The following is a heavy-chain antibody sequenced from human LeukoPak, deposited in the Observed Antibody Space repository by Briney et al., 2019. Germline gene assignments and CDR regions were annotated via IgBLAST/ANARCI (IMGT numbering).Heavy chain of an antibody. Sequence: PSETLSLTCSVNGESFSHFYWAWIRQPPGKGLEWIGEINHSGSTNYNPSPKSRVTISVDTSKNQFSLKLSSVTAADTAVYYCAREGRWLQFYYFDYWGQGTLVTVSS. CDR1: GESFSHFY. CDR2: INHSGST. V-gene: IGHV4-34*01. CDR3: AREGRWLQFYYFDY. J-gene: IGHJ4*02. D-gene: IGHD5-24*01.